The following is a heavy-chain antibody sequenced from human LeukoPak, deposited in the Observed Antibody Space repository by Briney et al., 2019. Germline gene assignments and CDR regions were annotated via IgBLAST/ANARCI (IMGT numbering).Heavy chain of an antibody. J-gene: IGHJ6*02. D-gene: IGHD6-19*01. V-gene: IGHV4-59*01. CDR1: GGSISSNY. Sequence: SETLSLTCTVSGGSISSNYWSWIRQPPGKGLEWIGYIYYSGSTNYNPSLKSRVTISVDTSKNQFSLKLSSVTAADTAVYYCASAVVYSSYYGMDVWGQGTTVAVSS. CDR3: ASAVVYSSYYGMDV. CDR2: IYYSGST.